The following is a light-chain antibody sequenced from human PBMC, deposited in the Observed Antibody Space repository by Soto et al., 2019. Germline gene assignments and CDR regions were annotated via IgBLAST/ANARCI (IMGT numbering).Light chain of an antibody. J-gene: IGLJ2*01. CDR3: AAWDDSLNGVV. V-gene: IGLV1-44*01. CDR1: SSNIGSNT. Sequence: QSVLTQPPSASGTPGQRVTISCSGSSSNIGSNTVNWYQQLPGTAPKLLIYSNNQRPSGVPRRFSGSKSGTSASLAISGLQSEDEADYYCAAWDDSLNGVVVGGGTKLTV. CDR2: SNN.